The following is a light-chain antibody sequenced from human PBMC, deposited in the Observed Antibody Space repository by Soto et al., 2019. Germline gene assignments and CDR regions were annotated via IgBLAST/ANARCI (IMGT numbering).Light chain of an antibody. CDR3: QQANSFPLT. CDR2: DAS. Sequence: DIQMTQSPSSVSASVGDRVTITCRASQGIAGWLAWYQQKPGKAPKLLIYDASSLHNEVPSRFSGSGSGTDFALTISSLQPEDFATYYCQQANSFPLTLGPGTKVDIK. V-gene: IGKV1-12*01. CDR1: QGIAGW. J-gene: IGKJ3*01.